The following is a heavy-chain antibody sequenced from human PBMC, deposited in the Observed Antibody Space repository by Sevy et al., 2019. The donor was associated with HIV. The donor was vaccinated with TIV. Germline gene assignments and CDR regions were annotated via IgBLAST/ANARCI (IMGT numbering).Heavy chain of an antibody. J-gene: IGHJ5*02. V-gene: IGHV4-31*03. CDR3: ARGGGRDFPWFDP. CDR1: GGSISSGGYY. D-gene: IGHD3-3*01. CDR2: IYYSGST. Sequence: SETLSLTCTVSGGSISSGGYYWSWIRQHPGKGLEWIGYIYYSGSTYYNPSLKSRVTISVDTSKNQFSLKLSSVTAADTAVYYCARGGGRDFPWFDPWGQRTLVTVSS.